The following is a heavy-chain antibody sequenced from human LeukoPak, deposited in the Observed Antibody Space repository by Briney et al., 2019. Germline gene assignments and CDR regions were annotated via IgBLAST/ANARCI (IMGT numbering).Heavy chain of an antibody. CDR3: ARDLSFDWFPYYFDY. CDR1: GGSISSGGYY. Sequence: SETLSLTCTVSGGSISSGGYYWNWVRQHPGKGLEWIGYIYYSGSTYYNPSLKSPVTISIDTSKNQFSLKVSSVTAADTAIYYCARDLSFDWFPYYFDYWGQGILVTVSS. J-gene: IGHJ4*02. CDR2: IYYSGST. D-gene: IGHD3-9*01. V-gene: IGHV4-31*01.